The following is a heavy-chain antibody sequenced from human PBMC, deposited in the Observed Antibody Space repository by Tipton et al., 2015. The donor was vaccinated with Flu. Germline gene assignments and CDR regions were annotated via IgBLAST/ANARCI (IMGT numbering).Heavy chain of an antibody. CDR2: IYTSGST. D-gene: IGHD4-23*01. CDR3: ARERGSGPQNSPAIYYYYYGMDV. CDR1: GGSISSCY. V-gene: IGHV4-4*07. J-gene: IGHJ6*02. Sequence: TLSLTCTVSGGSISSCYWSWIRQPAGKGLEWIGRIYTSGSTNYNPSLTSRVTMSVDTSKNQFSLKLSSVTAAYTAVYYCARERGSGPQNSPAIYYYYYGMDVWGQGTTVTVSS.